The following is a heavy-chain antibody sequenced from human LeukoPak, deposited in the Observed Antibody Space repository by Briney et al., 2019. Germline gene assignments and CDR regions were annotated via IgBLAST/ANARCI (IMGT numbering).Heavy chain of an antibody. CDR1: GFTFDDYA. D-gene: IGHD3-22*01. CDR3: AKDGANYYDSSGYYGPFDY. V-gene: IGHV3-43D*04. Sequence: PGGSLRLSCAASGFTFDDYAMHWVRQAPGKGLEWVSLISWDGGSTYYADSVKGRFTISRDNDKNSLYLQMNSLRAEDTALYYCAKDGANYYDSSGYYGPFDYWGQGTLVTVSS. J-gene: IGHJ4*02. CDR2: ISWDGGST.